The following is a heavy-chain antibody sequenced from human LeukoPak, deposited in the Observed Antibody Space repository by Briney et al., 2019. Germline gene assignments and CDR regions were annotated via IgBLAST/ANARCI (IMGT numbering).Heavy chain of an antibody. V-gene: IGHV4-59*01. J-gene: IGHJ4*02. CDR2: IYYSGST. CDR1: GGSISSYY. D-gene: IGHD3-10*01. Sequence: KPSETLSLTCTVSGGSISSYYWSWIRQPPGKGLEWIGYIYYSGSTNYNPSLKSRVTISVDTSKNQFSLKLSSVTAADTAVYYCARGDYYGSGSSPHSDYWGQGTLVTVSS. CDR3: ARGDYYGSGSSPHSDY.